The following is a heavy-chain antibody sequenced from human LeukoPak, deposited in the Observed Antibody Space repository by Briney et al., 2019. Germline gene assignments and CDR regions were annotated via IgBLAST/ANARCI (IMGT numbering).Heavy chain of an antibody. D-gene: IGHD2-8*01. CDR2: VSASGTT. CDR1: GDSISSYY. V-gene: IGHV4-4*07. Sequence: SETLSLTCTVSGDSISSYYWSWIRQPAGKGLEWIGRVSASGTTTYNPSLKGRVTMAVDTSKKQFSLKVNSVTAADTAMYYCARFSNGDYVYFDYRGQGTLVTVSS. CDR3: ARFSNGDYVYFDY. J-gene: IGHJ4*02.